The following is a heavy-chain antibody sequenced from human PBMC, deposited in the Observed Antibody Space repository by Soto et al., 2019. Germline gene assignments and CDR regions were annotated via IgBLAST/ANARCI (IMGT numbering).Heavy chain of an antibody. V-gene: IGHV5-51*01. J-gene: IGHJ4*02. D-gene: IGHD6-13*01. CDR3: ARRPRSSPYFDV. CDR2: IYPGDHET. Sequence: GESLKISCQCSGYTFSNFWIGWVRQLPGQGLEWMGIIYPGDHETRYSPSFLGKVTISAEKSINTAYLQWSSLEASDSAFYFCARRPRSSPYFDVCGQGALVTVYS. CDR1: GYTFSNFW.